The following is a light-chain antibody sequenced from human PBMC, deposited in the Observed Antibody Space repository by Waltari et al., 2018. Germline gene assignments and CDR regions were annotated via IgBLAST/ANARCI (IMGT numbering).Light chain of an antibody. J-gene: IGKJ1*01. V-gene: IGKV3-15*01. CDR2: DVH. Sequence: VMTQSPANLSVSPGERVPLSCRASETVDGNLAWYQHRPGQAPRLLMYDVHSRVTGVPGRFSGGGFGTEFTITISSVQAEDFAVYCCQQYDQLPGTFGQGTKVEIK. CDR3: QQYDQLPGT. CDR1: ETVDGN.